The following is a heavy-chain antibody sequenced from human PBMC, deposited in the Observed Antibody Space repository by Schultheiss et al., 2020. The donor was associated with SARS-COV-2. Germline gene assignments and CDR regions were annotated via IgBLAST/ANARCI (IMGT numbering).Heavy chain of an antibody. V-gene: IGHV4-61*01. J-gene: IGHJ4*02. D-gene: IGHD6-19*01. CDR2: IYYSGST. Sequence: SETLSLTCTVSGGSVSSGSYYWSWIRQPPGKGLEWIGYIYYSGSTNYNPSLKSRVTISVDTSKNQFSLKLSSVTAADTAVYYCARSRERPMPRYSSGWRHFDYWGQGTLVTVSS. CDR1: GGSVSSGSYY. CDR3: ARSRERPMPRYSSGWRHFDY.